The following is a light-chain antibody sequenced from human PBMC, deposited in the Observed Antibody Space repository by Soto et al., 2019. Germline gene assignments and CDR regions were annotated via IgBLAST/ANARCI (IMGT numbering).Light chain of an antibody. J-gene: IGLJ1*01. Sequence: ALTQPPSVSGSPGQSVTISCTGTSSDVGSYNRVSWYQQPPGTAPKLMIYEVNNRPSGVPDRFSGSKSGNTASLTITGLQAEDEADYYCNSYTSSNTYVFGTGTKVTVL. CDR2: EVN. CDR3: NSYTSSNTYV. V-gene: IGLV2-18*02. CDR1: SSDVGSYNR.